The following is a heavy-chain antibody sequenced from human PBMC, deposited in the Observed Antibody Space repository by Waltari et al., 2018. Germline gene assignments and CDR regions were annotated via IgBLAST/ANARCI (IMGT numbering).Heavy chain of an antibody. Sequence: EVQLEESGGGVVRPGGSLRLSCAASGFTFDDYGMSWVRQAPGKGLEWVSGINWNGGSTGYADSVKGRFTISRDNAKNSLYLQMNSLRAEDTALNYCARVVIWGVPAAMYFDYWGQGTLVTVSS. CDR1: GFTFDDYG. D-gene: IGHD2-2*01. CDR2: INWNGGST. V-gene: IGHV3-20*04. CDR3: ARVVIWGVPAAMYFDY. J-gene: IGHJ4*02.